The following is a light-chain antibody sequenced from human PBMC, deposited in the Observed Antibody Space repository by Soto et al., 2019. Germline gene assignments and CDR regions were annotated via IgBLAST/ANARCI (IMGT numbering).Light chain of an antibody. Sequence: QSALTQPASVSGSPGQSITISCTGTGSDVGAYTYVSWYQQHPGKAPKLMIFEVSDRPSGVSNRFSGSKSGNTASLTISGLQAEDEADYYCSSYTTSNTLVFGGGTQLTVL. J-gene: IGLJ2*01. V-gene: IGLV2-14*01. CDR2: EVS. CDR1: GSDVGAYTY. CDR3: SSYTTSNTLV.